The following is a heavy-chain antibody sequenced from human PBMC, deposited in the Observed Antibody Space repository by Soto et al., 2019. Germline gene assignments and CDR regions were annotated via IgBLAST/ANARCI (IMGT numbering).Heavy chain of an antibody. V-gene: IGHV1-8*01. Sequence: ASVKVSCKASGYSFTNNDVSWVRQATGQGLEWMGWMNPGSGDTGYAQKFQGRVTMTRDISIATAYMELSSLRSDDTAIYYCARMATFGSLNWFDPWGQGTLVTRLP. CDR1: GYSFTNND. J-gene: IGHJ5*02. D-gene: IGHD3-16*01. CDR3: ARMATFGSLNWFDP. CDR2: MNPGSGDT.